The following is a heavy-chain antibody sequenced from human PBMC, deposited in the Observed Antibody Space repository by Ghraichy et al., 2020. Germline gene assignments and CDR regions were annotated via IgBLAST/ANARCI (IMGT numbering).Heavy chain of an antibody. J-gene: IGHJ3*02. V-gene: IGHV4-31*03. CDR2: IYYSGST. CDR1: GGSISSGGYY. D-gene: IGHD2-15*01. Sequence: SETLSLTCTVSGGSISSGGYYWSWIRQHPGKGLEWIGYIYYSGSTYYNPSLKSRVTISVDTSKNQFSLKLSSVTAADTAVYYCARSVGYCSGGSCYSDAAFDIWGQGTMVTVSS. CDR3: ARSVGYCSGGSCYSDAAFDI.